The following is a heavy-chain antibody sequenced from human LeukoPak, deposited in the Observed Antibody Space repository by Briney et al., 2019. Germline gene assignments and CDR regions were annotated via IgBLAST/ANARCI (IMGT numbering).Heavy chain of an antibody. Sequence: GGSLRLSCAASGFTFSTYAMSWVRQAPGKGLEWVSGISGSGDNTYYADSVKGRFTISRDNSKNTLYPQMNSLRAEDTALYYCAKLRYCTGGSCYSGWFDPWGQGTLVTVSS. CDR3: AKLRYCTGGSCYSGWFDP. D-gene: IGHD2-15*01. V-gene: IGHV3-23*01. J-gene: IGHJ5*02. CDR1: GFTFSTYA. CDR2: ISGSGDNT.